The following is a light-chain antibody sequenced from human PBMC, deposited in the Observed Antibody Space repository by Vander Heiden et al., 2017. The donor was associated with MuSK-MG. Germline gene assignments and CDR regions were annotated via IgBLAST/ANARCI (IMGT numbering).Light chain of an antibody. Sequence: DIQMTQPPSSLSASVGGRVTITCRASQSISSYLNWYQQKPGKAPKLLIYAASSLQSGVPSRFSGSGSGTDFTLTISSLQPEDFATYYCQQSYSTPPTFGQGTKVEIK. CDR2: AAS. CDR3: QQSYSTPPT. V-gene: IGKV1-39*01. CDR1: QSISSY. J-gene: IGKJ1*01.